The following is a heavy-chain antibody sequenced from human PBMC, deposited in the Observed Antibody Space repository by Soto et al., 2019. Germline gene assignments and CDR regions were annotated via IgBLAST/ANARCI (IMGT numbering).Heavy chain of an antibody. D-gene: IGHD5-18*01. CDR3: GRVRVDKAEGWFAP. CDR2: IDPSGSYA. V-gene: IGHV5-10-1*01. J-gene: IGHJ5*02. CDR1: GYSFSSFW. Sequence: PGESLKISCKVSGYSFSSFWITWVRQMPGKGREWMGRIDPSGSYANYSPSFQGHVTFSADKSINSAYLQGSSLQASDTAMYYCGRVRVDKAEGWFAPWGQGTLVTVSS.